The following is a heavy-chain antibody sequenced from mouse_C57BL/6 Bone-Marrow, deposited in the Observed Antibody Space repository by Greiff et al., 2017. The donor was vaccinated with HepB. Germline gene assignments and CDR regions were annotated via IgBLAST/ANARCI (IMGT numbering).Heavy chain of an antibody. CDR2: ISSGSSTI. CDR3: ARKGGAYGNQYYYAMDY. Sequence: EVQLVESGGGLVKPGGSLKLSCAASGFTFSDYGMHWVRQAPEKGLEWVAYISSGSSTIYYADTVKGRFTISRDNAKNTLFLQMTSLRSEDTAMYYCARKGGAYGNQYYYAMDYWGQGTSVTVSS. J-gene: IGHJ4*01. V-gene: IGHV5-17*01. D-gene: IGHD2-1*01. CDR1: GFTFSDYG.